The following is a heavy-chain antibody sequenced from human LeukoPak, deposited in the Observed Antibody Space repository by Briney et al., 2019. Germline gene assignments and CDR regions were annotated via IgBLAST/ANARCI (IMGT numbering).Heavy chain of an antibody. J-gene: IGHJ4*02. V-gene: IGHV4-39*01. CDR3: ARGPRVSDYHPYYFDY. CDR2: IYYSGST. D-gene: IGHD4-17*01. CDR1: GGSISSSSYY. Sequence: SETLSLTCTVSGGSISSSSYYWGWIRQPPGKGLEWIGSIYYSGSTYYNPSLKSRVTISVDTSKNQFSLKLSSVTAADTAVYYCARGPRVSDYHPYYFDYWGQGTLVTVSS.